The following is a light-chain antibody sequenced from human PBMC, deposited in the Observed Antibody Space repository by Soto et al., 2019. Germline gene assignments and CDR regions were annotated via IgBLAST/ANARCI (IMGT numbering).Light chain of an antibody. Sequence: DIQRTQSPCSLSASIGDRVTITCRASQNIGSFLNWYQQKPGEDLRLLVYSAFRIQSGVPSRFNASGSGTDFTLRISSLQPEDFSTYYCQQGSTTPITFGLGTRLEIK. CDR1: QNIGSF. V-gene: IGKV1-39*01. CDR2: SAF. J-gene: IGKJ5*01. CDR3: QQGSTTPIT.